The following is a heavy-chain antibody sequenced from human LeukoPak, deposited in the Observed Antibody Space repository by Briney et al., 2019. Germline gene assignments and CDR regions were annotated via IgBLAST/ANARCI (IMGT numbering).Heavy chain of an antibody. Sequence: PGGSLRLSCAASGFTFSSYSMNWVCQAPGKGLEWVSYISSSSSTIYYADSVKGRFTISRDNAKNSLYLQMNSLRAEDTAVYYCASTYYYGSGRAYYFDYWGQGTLVTVSS. V-gene: IGHV3-48*01. D-gene: IGHD3-10*01. CDR3: ASTYYYGSGRAYYFDY. CDR2: ISSSSSTI. J-gene: IGHJ4*02. CDR1: GFTFSSYS.